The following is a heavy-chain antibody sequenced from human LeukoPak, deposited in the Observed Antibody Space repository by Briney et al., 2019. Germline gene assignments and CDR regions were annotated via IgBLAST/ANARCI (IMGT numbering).Heavy chain of an antibody. CDR3: ARGRLGATY. J-gene: IGHJ4*02. V-gene: IGHV4-61*01. CDR1: GGSVSRGSYY. Sequence: SETLSLTCTVSGGSVSRGSYYWSGTRQPPGKGLEWIGYIHHSGTTNYSPSLKSRVTISVDMSKNQFFLNLTSVTAADTAVYYCARGRLGATYWGQGTLVTVSS. D-gene: IGHD1-26*01. CDR2: IHHSGTT.